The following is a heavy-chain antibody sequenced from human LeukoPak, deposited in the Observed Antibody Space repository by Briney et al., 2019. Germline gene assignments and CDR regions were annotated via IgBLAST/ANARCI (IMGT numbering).Heavy chain of an antibody. CDR2: INTDGSST. D-gene: IGHD1-26*01. V-gene: IGHV3-74*01. CDR3: AKGLMGATPYYFDY. CDR1: GFTFSSYW. Sequence: GGSLRLSCAASGFTFSSYWMHWVRQAPGKGLVWVSRINTDGSSTTYADSVKGRFTISRDNAKNTLYLQMNSLRADDTAVYYCAKGLMGATPYYFDYWGQGTLVTVSS. J-gene: IGHJ4*02.